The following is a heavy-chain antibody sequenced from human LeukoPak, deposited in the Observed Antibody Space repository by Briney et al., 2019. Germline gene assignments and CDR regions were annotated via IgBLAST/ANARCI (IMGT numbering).Heavy chain of an antibody. V-gene: IGHV3-53*01. J-gene: IGHJ5*02. CDR1: GFTVSSNY. D-gene: IGHD3-16*01. CDR2: IYSGGST. Sequence: GGSLRLSCAASGFTVSSNYMSWVRQAPGQGLEWVPVIYSGGSTYYADSVKGRFTISRDISKNTVYLQMNSLRAEDTAVYYCARGLGSPVPTWFDPWGQGTLVTVSS. CDR3: ARGLGSPVPTWFDP.